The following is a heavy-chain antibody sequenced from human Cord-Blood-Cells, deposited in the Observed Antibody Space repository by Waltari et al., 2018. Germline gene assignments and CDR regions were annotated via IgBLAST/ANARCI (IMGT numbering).Heavy chain of an antibody. J-gene: IGHJ4*02. CDR3: AHSLSGYDSCDY. CDR2: IYWNDDK. Sequence: QITLKESGPTLVKPTQTLTLTCTFSGFSLSTSGVGVGWIRQPPGKALEWLALIYWNDDKRSSPSLKSRLTITKDTSKNQVVLNMTNMDPVDTATYYCAHSLSGYDSCDYWGQGTLVTVSS. CDR1: GFSLSTSGVG. D-gene: IGHD5-12*01. V-gene: IGHV2-5*01.